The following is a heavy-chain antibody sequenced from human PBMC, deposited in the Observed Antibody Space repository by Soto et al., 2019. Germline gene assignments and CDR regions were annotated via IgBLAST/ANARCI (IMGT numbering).Heavy chain of an antibody. V-gene: IGHV3-74*01. Sequence: GGSLRLSCAASGFTFSSYWMHWVRQAPGEGLMWVSRINPDGSTTSYADSVKGRFTISRDNAKNTLYLQMNSLRVEDTAVYYCARVPATVTTPGMDVWGQGTTVTVSS. J-gene: IGHJ6*02. CDR1: GFTFSSYW. CDR3: ARVPATVTTPGMDV. CDR2: INPDGSTT. D-gene: IGHD4-4*01.